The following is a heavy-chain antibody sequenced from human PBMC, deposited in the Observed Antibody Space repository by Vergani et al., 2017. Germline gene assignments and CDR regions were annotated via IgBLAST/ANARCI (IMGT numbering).Heavy chain of an antibody. J-gene: IGHJ4*02. CDR3: ARGTVTGSRYFDY. D-gene: IGHD6-19*01. CDR1: GFPFDDYA. CDR2: MSWNSGSI. V-gene: IGHV3-9*01. Sequence: EVQLVESGGGWVQPGRSLRLSCAASGFPFDDYAMHWVRQAPGKGLEWVSGMSWNSGSIGYADSVKGRFTISRDNSKNSLFLQMNSLRPEDTAFYYCARGTVTGSRYFDYWGQGTLVTVSS.